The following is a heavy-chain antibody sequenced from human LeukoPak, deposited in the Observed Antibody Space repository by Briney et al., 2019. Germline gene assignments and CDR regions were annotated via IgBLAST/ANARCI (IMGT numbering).Heavy chain of an antibody. CDR1: GYTFTSYD. Sequence: ASVKVSYKASGYTFTSYDINWVRQATGQGLEWMEWMNPKSGNTGYAQKFQGRVTMTRNTSISTAYMELSSLRSEDTAVYYCARINVPPPVGSNELRYFDWQYYFDYWGQGTLVTVSS. V-gene: IGHV1-8*01. CDR3: ARINVPPPVGSNELRYFDWQYYFDY. D-gene: IGHD3-9*01. CDR2: MNPKSGNT. J-gene: IGHJ4*02.